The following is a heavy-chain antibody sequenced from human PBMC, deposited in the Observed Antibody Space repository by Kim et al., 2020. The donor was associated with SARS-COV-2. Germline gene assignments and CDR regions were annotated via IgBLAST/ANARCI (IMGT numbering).Heavy chain of an antibody. Sequence: GGSLRLSCAASGFTFSIYGMHWVRQAPGKGLEWVAAISYDGNNEYYADSVRGRLIISRDNSKNTLYLQLNSLRGDDMAVYYCAKGSRQSGSEPEFDDWGQGTLVIVSS. CDR1: GFTFSIYG. J-gene: IGHJ4*02. CDR3: AKGSRQSGSEPEFDD. V-gene: IGHV3-30*18. D-gene: IGHD3-10*01. CDR2: ISYDGNNE.